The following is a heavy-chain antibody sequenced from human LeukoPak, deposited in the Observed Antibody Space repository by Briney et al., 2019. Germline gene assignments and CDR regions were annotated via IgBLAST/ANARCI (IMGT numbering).Heavy chain of an antibody. CDR2: ISGSGGST. CDR3: AKDEGYCSGGSCYFDY. J-gene: IGHJ4*02. CDR1: GFTFSSYA. Sequence: GGSLGLSCAASGFTFSSYAMSWVRQAPGKGLEWVSAISGSGGSTYYADSVKGRFTISRDNSKNTLYLQMNSLRAEDTAVYYCAKDEGYCSGGSCYFDYWGQGTLVTVSS. V-gene: IGHV3-23*01. D-gene: IGHD2-15*01.